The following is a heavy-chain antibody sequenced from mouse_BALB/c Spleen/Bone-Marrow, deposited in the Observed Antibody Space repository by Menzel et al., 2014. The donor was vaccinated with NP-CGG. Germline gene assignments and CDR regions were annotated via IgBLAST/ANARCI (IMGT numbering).Heavy chain of an antibody. D-gene: IGHD2-1*01. Sequence: EVQGVESGGGLVQPGGSLKLSCAASGFTFSSYGMSWVRQTPDKRLELVASINSNGGSTYYPDGVKGRFTISRDNAKNTLSLQMSSLKSEDTAMYYCARGNYGNYVDYFDYWGQGTTLTVSS. V-gene: IGHV5-6-3*01. J-gene: IGHJ2*01. CDR2: INSNGGST. CDR3: ARGNYGNYVDYFDY. CDR1: GFTFSSYG.